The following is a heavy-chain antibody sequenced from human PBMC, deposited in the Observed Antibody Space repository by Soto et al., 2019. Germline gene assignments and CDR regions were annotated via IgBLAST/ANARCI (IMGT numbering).Heavy chain of an antibody. CDR2: IWYDGSNK. V-gene: IGHV3-33*01. Sequence: QVQLVESGGGVVQPGRSLRLSCAASGFTFSSYGMHWVRQAPGKGLEWVAVIWYDGSNKYYADSVKGRFTISRDNSKNTLYLQMNSLRAEDTAVYYCARAIGQWLVLGEGYDYGGQGTLVTVSS. CDR1: GFTFSSYG. CDR3: ARAIGQWLVLGEGYDY. J-gene: IGHJ4*02. D-gene: IGHD6-19*01.